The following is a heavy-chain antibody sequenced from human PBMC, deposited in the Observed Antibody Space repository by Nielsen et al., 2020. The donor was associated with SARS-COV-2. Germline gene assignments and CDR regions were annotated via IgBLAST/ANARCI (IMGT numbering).Heavy chain of an antibody. V-gene: IGHV3-33*01. Sequence: GGSLRLSCAASGFTFSSYGMHWVRQAPGKGLEWVAVIWYDGSNKYYADSVKGRFTISRDNSKNTLYLQMNSLRAEDTAVYYCARDRVDSSGWAYYFDYWGQGTLVTVSS. D-gene: IGHD6-19*01. CDR2: IWYDGSNK. CDR1: GFTFSSYG. J-gene: IGHJ4*02. CDR3: ARDRVDSSGWAYYFDY.